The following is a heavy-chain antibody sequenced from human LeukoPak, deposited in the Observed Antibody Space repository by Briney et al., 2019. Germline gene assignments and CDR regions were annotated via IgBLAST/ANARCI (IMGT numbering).Heavy chain of an antibody. D-gene: IGHD5-18*01. CDR3: ASYSYGTDTFDY. Sequence: GASLQISCKGSGSSFTSYWIGWVRPLPGKGLEWMGIIYPGDSDTRYSPSFQGQVTISADKSISTAYLQWSSLKASDTAMYYCASYSYGTDTFDYWGQGTLVTVSS. V-gene: IGHV5-51*01. J-gene: IGHJ4*02. CDR2: IYPGDSDT. CDR1: GSSFTSYW.